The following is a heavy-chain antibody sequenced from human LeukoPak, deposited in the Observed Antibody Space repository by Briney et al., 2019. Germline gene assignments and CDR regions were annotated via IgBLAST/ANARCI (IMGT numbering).Heavy chain of an antibody. V-gene: IGHV5-51*01. CDR3: ARHRIVGATRSPFDY. D-gene: IGHD1-26*01. Sequence: GESLKISCKGSGSSFTTYWIGWVRQMPGKGLEWMGIIYPGDSDTRYSPSFQGQVTISADKSISTAYLQWSSLKASDTAMYHCARHRIVGATRSPFDYWGQGTLVTVSS. CDR1: GSSFTTYW. CDR2: IYPGDSDT. J-gene: IGHJ4*02.